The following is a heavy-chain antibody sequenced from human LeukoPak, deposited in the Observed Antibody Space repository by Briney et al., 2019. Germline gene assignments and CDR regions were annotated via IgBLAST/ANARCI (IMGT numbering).Heavy chain of an antibody. V-gene: IGHV3-30*18. CDR3: AKGYGSGSLSSDY. D-gene: IGHD3-10*01. CDR2: ISYDGSNK. Sequence: GGSLRLSCAASGFTFSSYGMHWVRQAPGKGLEWVAVISYDGSNKYYADSVKGRFTISRDNSKNTVYLQMDSLRAEDTAVYYCAKGYGSGSLSSDYWGQGTPVTVSS. J-gene: IGHJ4*02. CDR1: GFTFSSYG.